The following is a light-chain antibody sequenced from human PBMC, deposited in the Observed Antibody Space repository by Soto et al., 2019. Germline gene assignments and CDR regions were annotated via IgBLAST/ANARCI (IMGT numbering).Light chain of an antibody. V-gene: IGLV2-14*01. CDR3: SSYTSSSTHVV. J-gene: IGLJ2*01. CDR1: SSDVGGYNY. Sequence: QSALTQPASVSGSPGQSITISCTGTSSDVGGYNYVSWYQQHPGKAPKLMIYDVSNRPSGVSNRFSGSKSGNTASLTISGLQAGDEADYDCSSYTSSSTHVVFGGGTKLTVL. CDR2: DVS.